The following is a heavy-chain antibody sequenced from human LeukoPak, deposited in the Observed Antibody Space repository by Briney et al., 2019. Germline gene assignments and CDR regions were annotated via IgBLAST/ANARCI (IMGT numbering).Heavy chain of an antibody. J-gene: IGHJ4*02. CDR1: GGSVSSYY. CDR2: IYYSGST. D-gene: IGHD5-18*01. CDR3: ARVRGYGRLWYFDY. V-gene: IGHV4-59*02. Sequence: SETLSLTCTVSGGSVSSYYWGWIRQPPGKGLEWIGYIYYSGSTNYNPSLKSRVTISVDTSKNQFSLKLSSVTAADTAVYYCARVRGYGRLWYFDYWGQGTLVTVSS.